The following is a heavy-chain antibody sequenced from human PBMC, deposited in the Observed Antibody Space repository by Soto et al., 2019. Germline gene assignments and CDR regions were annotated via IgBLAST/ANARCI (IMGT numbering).Heavy chain of an antibody. D-gene: IGHD2-2*01. CDR1: AFTFDDYA. V-gene: IGHV3-9*01. Sequence: PGGSLRLSCAASAFTFDDYAMHWVRQVPGKGLEWVSGISWDSGNIVYADSVKGRFNISRDNAKNSLYLQMNSLRTEDTAVYFCAKGATTSCFSPFDMWGAGKMVTV. CDR3: AKGATTSCFSPFDM. CDR2: ISWDSGNI. J-gene: IGHJ3*02.